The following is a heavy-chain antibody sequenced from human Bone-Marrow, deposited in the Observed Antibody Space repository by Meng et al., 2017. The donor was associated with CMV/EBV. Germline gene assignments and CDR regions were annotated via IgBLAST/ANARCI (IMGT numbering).Heavy chain of an antibody. CDR2: ISSSGTTT. Sequence: GESLKISCAASGFSFSTYEMNWVRQAPGKGLEWVSYISSSGTTTYYADSVKGRFTISRDNSKNTLYLQMNSLRAEDTAVYYCARAENYDFWSGLGAFDIWGQGTMVTVSS. J-gene: IGHJ3*02. CDR3: ARAENYDFWSGLGAFDI. CDR1: GFSFSTYE. D-gene: IGHD3-3*01. V-gene: IGHV3-48*03.